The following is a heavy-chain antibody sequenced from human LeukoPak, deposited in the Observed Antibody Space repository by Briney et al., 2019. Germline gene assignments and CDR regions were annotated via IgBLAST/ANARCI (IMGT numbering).Heavy chain of an antibody. D-gene: IGHD6-13*01. J-gene: IGHJ4*02. CDR1: RGSITRYY. CDR2: IYYSGST. CDR3: ARGGIAAPALVCLDY. V-gene: IGHV4-59*01. Sequence: SETLSLTCRDSRGSITRYYWSCIRQPPGKGLAWFGNIYYSGSTNYNPSLKRRVTIAVDTSKNQFSLKLSSVTAADTAVYYCARGGIAAPALVCLDYWGQGTQVTVSS.